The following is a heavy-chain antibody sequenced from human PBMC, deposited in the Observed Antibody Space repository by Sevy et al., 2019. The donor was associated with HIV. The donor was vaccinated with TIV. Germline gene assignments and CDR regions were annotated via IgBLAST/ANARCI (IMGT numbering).Heavy chain of an antibody. D-gene: IGHD6-19*01. V-gene: IGHV3-30*03. Sequence: GGSLRLSCVASGLTLSGYGMHWVRQAPGNGLEWVAAISYDGSNKYYADSVNGRFTISRDNSKTTLYLQMNSLRAEDTAVYYCARESIAVAGIGYYFDSWGLGTLVTVSS. CDR3: ARESIAVAGIGYYFDS. CDR2: ISYDGSNK. CDR1: GLTLSGYG. J-gene: IGHJ4*02.